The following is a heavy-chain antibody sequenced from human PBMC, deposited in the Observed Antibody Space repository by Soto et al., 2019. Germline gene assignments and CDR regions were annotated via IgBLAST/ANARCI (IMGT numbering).Heavy chain of an antibody. CDR2: INPSGGIT. D-gene: IGHD2-2*01. J-gene: IGHJ6*02. CDR1: GYTLTSYY. CDR3: ARGISTTRYYYYYGMDV. V-gene: IGHV1-46*01. Sequence: ASVKVSCKASGYTLTSYYLHWVRQAPGQGPEWMGIINPSGGITNDAQKFRDRVTMTSDTSTSTVYMELSSLRSEDTAVYYCARGISTTRYYYYYGMDVWGQGNTVTVYS.